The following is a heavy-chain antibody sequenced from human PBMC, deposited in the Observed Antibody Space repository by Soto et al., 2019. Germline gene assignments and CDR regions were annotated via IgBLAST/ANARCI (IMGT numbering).Heavy chain of an antibody. D-gene: IGHD1-20*01. Sequence: ASVKVSCKASGYTFTSYAMHWVRQAPGQRLEWMGWINAGNGNTKYSQKFQGRVTITRDTSASTAYMELSSLRSEDTAVYYCARVFGIKSSIGYWGQGTLVTVSS. CDR2: INAGNGNT. J-gene: IGHJ4*02. CDR1: GYTFTSYA. V-gene: IGHV1-3*01. CDR3: ARVFGIKSSIGY.